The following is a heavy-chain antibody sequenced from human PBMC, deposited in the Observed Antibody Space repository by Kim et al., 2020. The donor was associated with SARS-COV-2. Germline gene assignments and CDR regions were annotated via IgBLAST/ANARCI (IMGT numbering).Heavy chain of an antibody. CDR3: ARDYYGDYFSDF. D-gene: IGHD4-17*01. Sequence: YYSDSMKGRFTVSRDNAKNSVSLQMENLRDEDTAVYYCARDYYGDYFSDFWGQGSLVTVSS. J-gene: IGHJ4*02. V-gene: IGHV3-48*02.